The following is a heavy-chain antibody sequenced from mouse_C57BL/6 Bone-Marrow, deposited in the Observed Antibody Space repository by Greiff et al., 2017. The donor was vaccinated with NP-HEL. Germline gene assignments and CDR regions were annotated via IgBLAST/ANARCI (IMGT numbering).Heavy chain of an antibody. J-gene: IGHJ3*01. CDR2: ISSGGSYT. Sequence: EVQRVESGGDLVKPGGSLKLSCAASGFTFSSYGMSWVRQTPDKRLEWVATISSGGSYTYYPDSVKGRFTISRDNAKNTLYLQMSSLKSEDTAMYYCARSSYGNYGAWFAYWGQGTLVTVSA. CDR3: ARSSYGNYGAWFAY. CDR1: GFTFSSYG. D-gene: IGHD2-10*01. V-gene: IGHV5-6*01.